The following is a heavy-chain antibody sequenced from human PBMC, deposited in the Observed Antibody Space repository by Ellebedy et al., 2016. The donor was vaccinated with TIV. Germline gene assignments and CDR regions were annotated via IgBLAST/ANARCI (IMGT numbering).Heavy chain of an antibody. CDR1: GGSISSYY. Sequence: MPGGSLRLSCTVSGGSISSYYWSWIRQPPGKGLEWIGFIYYSGSTNYNPSLKSRVTISLDTSKNQFSLKLSSVPAADTAVYYCARGEVTLYYYGMDVWGQGTTVTVSS. J-gene: IGHJ6*02. V-gene: IGHV4-59*01. CDR2: IYYSGST. CDR3: ARGEVTLYYYGMDV.